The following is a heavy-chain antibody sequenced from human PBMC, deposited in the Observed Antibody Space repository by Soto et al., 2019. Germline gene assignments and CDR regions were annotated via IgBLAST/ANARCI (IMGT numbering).Heavy chain of an antibody. CDR2: ISGSGGST. J-gene: IGHJ4*02. V-gene: IGHV3-23*01. CDR3: AKGPLDYYDSSGYYFYFDY. Sequence: GGSLRLSCAASGFTFSSYAMSWVRQAPGKGLEWVSAISGSGGSTYYADSVKGRFTISRDNSKNTLYLQMNSLRAEDTAVYYCAKGPLDYYDSSGYYFYFDYWGQGTLVTVSS. D-gene: IGHD3-22*01. CDR1: GFTFSSYA.